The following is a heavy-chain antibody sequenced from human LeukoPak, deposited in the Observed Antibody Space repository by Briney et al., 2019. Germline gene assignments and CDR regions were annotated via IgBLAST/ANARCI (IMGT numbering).Heavy chain of an antibody. CDR1: GGSISSYY. Sequence: SETLSLTCTVSGGSISSYYWSWIRQPPGKGPEWIGYIYYSGSTNYNPSLKSRVTISVDTSKNQFSLKLSSVTAADTAVYYCARVRMLGRGAFDIWGQGTMVTVSS. D-gene: IGHD1-14*01. CDR2: IYYSGST. CDR3: ARVRMLGRGAFDI. J-gene: IGHJ3*02. V-gene: IGHV4-59*01.